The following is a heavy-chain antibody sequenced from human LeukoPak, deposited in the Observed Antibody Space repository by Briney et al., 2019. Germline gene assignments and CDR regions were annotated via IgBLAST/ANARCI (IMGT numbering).Heavy chain of an antibody. Sequence: ASVKVSCKASGYTFTGYYMHWVRQAPGQGLEWMGRINPNSGGTNYAPKFQGRVTMTRDTSISTAYMELSRLRSDDTAVYYCARGFTGAARPPYYYYYYMDVWGKGTTVTVSS. V-gene: IGHV1-2*06. CDR3: ARGFTGAARPPYYYYYYMDV. D-gene: IGHD6-6*01. CDR2: INPNSGGT. J-gene: IGHJ6*03. CDR1: GYTFTGYY.